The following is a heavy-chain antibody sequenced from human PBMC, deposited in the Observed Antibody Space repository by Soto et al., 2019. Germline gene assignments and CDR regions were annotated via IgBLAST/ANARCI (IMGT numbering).Heavy chain of an antibody. Sequence: SETLSLTCADYGGATSSCNWWSWVRQPPGKGLEWIGEIYHSGNTNYNPSLNSRVTMAVDKSRNQFSLKLSSVTAADTAVYYCARRWGEGRVDYWGQG. V-gene: IGHV4-4*02. J-gene: IGHJ4*02. CDR3: ARRWGEGRVDY. CDR1: GGATSSCNW. D-gene: IGHD3-10*01. CDR2: IYHSGNT.